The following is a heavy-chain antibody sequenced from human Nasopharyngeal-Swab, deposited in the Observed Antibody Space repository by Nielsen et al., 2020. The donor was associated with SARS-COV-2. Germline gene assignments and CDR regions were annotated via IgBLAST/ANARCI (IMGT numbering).Heavy chain of an antibody. J-gene: IGHJ6*02. CDR2: TYYRSKWYN. CDR3: ARARLHYDFWSGSLWYYGMDV. D-gene: IGHD3-3*01. V-gene: IGHV6-1*01. Sequence: WMRQCASRGLEWLGRTYYRSKWYNDYAVSGKSRITINPDTSKNQFSLQLNSVTPEDTAVYYCARARLHYDFWSGSLWYYGMDVWGQGTTVTVSS.